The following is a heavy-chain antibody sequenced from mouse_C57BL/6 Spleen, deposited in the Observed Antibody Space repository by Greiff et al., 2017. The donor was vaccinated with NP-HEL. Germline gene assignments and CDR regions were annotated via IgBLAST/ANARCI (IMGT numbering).Heavy chain of an antibody. D-gene: IGHD2-5*01. CDR1: GYTFTSYW. CDR2: IYPSDSET. Sequence: QVQLQQPGAELVRPGSSVKLSCKASGYTFTSYWMDWVKQRPGQGLEWIGNIYPSDSETHYNQKFKDKATLTVDKSSSTTYMQLSSLTSEDSAVYYCAAGDYNKSFDYWGQGTTLTVSS. J-gene: IGHJ2*01. CDR3: AAGDYNKSFDY. V-gene: IGHV1-61*01.